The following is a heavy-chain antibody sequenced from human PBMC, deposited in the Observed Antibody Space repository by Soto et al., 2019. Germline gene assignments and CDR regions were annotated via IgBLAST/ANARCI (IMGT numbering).Heavy chain of an antibody. J-gene: IGHJ4*02. CDR3: TGEVASGY. CDR2: ISRDGGTK. Sequence: QVHLVESGGGVVQPGRSLRLSCAVSGFSVSTYGMHWVRQAPGKGLEWVAVISRDGGTKFYADSVKGRFTIYRDNSSNTLFLEMNSLRGDDMAVYYCTGEVASGYWGQGTLVTVSS. D-gene: IGHD2-8*02. V-gene: IGHV3-30*03. CDR1: GFSVSTYG.